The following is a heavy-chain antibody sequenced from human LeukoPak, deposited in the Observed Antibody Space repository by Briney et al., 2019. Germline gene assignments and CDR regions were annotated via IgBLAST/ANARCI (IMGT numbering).Heavy chain of an antibody. V-gene: IGHV3-48*02. Sequence: GGSLRLSCAASGFTFSSYSMNWVRQAPGKGLEWVSYISGSSSSTIYYADSVKGRFTISRDNAKNSLYLQMNSLRDEDTAVYYCARDTRPDDTNDYWGQGTLVTVSS. CDR1: GFTFSSYS. CDR3: ARDTRPDDTNDY. CDR2: ISGSSSSTI. J-gene: IGHJ4*02. D-gene: IGHD3-22*01.